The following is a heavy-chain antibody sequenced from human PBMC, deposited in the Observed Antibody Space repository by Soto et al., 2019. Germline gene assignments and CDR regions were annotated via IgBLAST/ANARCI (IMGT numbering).Heavy chain of an antibody. V-gene: IGHV3-30-3*01. CDR1: GFTFSSYA. D-gene: IGHD3-3*01. J-gene: IGHJ6*02. CDR3: ARAARITILAVYYYGMDV. CDR2: ISYDGSNK. Sequence: GGSLRLSCAASGFTFSSYAMHWVRQAPGKGLEWVAVISYDGSNKYYADSVKGRFTISRDNSKNTLYLQMNSLRAEDTAVYYCARAARITILAVYYYGMDVWGQGTTVTVSS.